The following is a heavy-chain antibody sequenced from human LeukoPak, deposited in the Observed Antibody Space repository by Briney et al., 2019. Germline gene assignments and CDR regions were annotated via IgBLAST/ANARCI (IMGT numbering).Heavy chain of an antibody. V-gene: IGHV4-39*07. J-gene: IGHJ4*02. CDR1: GGSISSSGYY. Sequence: ASETLSLTCTVSGGSISSSGYYWGWIRQPPGKGLEWIGSIYYSGSTYYNPSLKSRVTISVDTSKNQFSLKLSSVTAADTAVYYCARVGDTTYYDILTGYPGGHWGQGTLVTVSS. CDR2: IYYSGST. CDR3: ARVGDTTYYDILTGYPGGH. D-gene: IGHD3-9*01.